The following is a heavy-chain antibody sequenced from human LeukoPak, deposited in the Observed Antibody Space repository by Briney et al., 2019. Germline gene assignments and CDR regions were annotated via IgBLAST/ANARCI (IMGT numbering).Heavy chain of an antibody. CDR1: GFPFSSYA. Sequence: GGSLRLSCVGSGFPFSSYAMNWVRQAPGKGLAWVSAISHTGGSTDPADSVRGRFTISRDNSKNTLYLQMNSLRAEDTAIYYCAKDLGSFTYGQEPFDYWGQGILVTVSS. CDR2: ISHTGGST. J-gene: IGHJ4*02. V-gene: IGHV3-23*01. CDR3: AKDLGSFTYGQEPFDY. D-gene: IGHD3-10*01.